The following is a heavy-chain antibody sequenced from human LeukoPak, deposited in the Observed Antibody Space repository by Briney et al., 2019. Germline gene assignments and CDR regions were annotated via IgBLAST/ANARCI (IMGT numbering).Heavy chain of an antibody. V-gene: IGHV3-33*01. Sequence: PGGSLRLSCAASGFSFSAYGVHWVRQAPGKGLEWVAVIWYDGSSKDYADSVKGRFTLSRDNSKNTLYLQMNSLRAEDTAVYYCARGYCSSTSCVPFDPWGQGTLVTVSS. CDR2: IWYDGSSK. CDR1: GFSFSAYG. J-gene: IGHJ5*02. CDR3: ARGYCSSTSCVPFDP. D-gene: IGHD2-2*01.